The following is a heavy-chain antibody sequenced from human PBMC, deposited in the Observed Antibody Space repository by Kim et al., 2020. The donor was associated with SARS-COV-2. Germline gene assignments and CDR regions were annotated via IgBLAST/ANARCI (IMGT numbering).Heavy chain of an antibody. J-gene: IGHJ6*02. V-gene: IGHV4-38-2*02. CDR2: IYRSGST. D-gene: IGHD3-22*01. Sequence: SETLSLTCTVSNYSITSGYFWGWIRQPPGKGLEGIGSIYRSGSTYYHPSVKSRFSISGDTSKNQFSLKMTSVTAADTAMYYCARNMYDSCSVLRYYGVDVWGQGTTVTVSS. CDR1: NYSITSGYF. CDR3: ARNMYDSCSVLRYYGVDV.